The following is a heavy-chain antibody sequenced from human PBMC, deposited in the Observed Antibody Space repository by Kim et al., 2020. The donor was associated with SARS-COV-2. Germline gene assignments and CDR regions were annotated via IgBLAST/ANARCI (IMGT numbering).Heavy chain of an antibody. CDR3: NTDAGLVLRGASKQQLGPTRVRYLDY. CDR1: GFTFSNAW. V-gene: IGHV3-15*01. D-gene: IGHD6-13*01. CDR2: IQSKTDGGTT. J-gene: IGHJ4*02. Sequence: GGSLRLSCAASGFTFSNAWMSWVRQAPGKGLEWVGRIQSKTDGGTTDYAAPVKGRFTIPRDDSKNTLYLQMNSLKTEDTAVYYCNTDAGLVLRGASKQQLGPTRVRYLDYWGQGTLVTVSS.